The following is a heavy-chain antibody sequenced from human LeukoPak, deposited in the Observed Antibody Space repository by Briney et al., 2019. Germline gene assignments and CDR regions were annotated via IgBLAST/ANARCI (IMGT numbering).Heavy chain of an antibody. J-gene: IGHJ4*02. CDR3: ARDLYF. D-gene: IGHD2-15*01. CDR2: SSSSSSTI. Sequence: GGSLRLSCAASGFSFSRYSMNWFRQAPGKGLEWLSYSSSSSSTIYYADSVKGRFTISRDNAKNSLYLQMNSLRDEDTAVYYCARDLYFWGQGTLVTVSS. CDR1: GFSFSRYS. V-gene: IGHV3-48*02.